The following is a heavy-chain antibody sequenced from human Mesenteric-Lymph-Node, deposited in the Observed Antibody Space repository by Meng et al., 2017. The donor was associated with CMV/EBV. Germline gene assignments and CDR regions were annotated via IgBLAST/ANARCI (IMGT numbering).Heavy chain of an antibody. CDR1: GFTFSSYS. CDR2: ISSSSSYI. D-gene: IGHD3-3*01. Sequence: GGSLRLSCAASGFTFSSYSMNWVRQAPGKGLEWVSSISSSSSYIYYADSVKGRFTISRDNAKNSLYLQMNSLRAEDTAVYYCARDSTEYYDFWSGYPPYYYGMDVWGQGTTVTVSS. CDR3: ARDSTEYYDFWSGYPPYYYGMDV. V-gene: IGHV3-21*01. J-gene: IGHJ6*02.